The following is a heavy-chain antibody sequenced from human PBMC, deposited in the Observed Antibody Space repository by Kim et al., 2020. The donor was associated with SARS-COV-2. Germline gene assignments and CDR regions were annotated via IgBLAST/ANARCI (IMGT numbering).Heavy chain of an antibody. CDR2: IWYDGSNK. V-gene: IGHV3-33*01. CDR1: GFTFSSYG. CDR3: AREKRMDYGGLGRVPPGY. Sequence: GGSLRLSCAASGFTFSSYGMHWVRQAPGKGLEWVAVIWYDGSNKYYADSVKGRFTISRDNSKNTLYLQMNSLRAEDTAVYYCAREKRMDYGGLGRVPPGYWGQGTLVTVSS. D-gene: IGHD4-17*01. J-gene: IGHJ4*02.